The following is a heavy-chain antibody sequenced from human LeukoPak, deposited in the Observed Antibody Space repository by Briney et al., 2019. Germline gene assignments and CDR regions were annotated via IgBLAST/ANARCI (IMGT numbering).Heavy chain of an antibody. CDR2: INHSGST. J-gene: IGHJ4*02. CDR1: GGSFSGYY. Sequence: SETLSLTCAVYGGSFSGYYWSWIRQPPGKGLEWIGEINHSGSTNYNPSLKSRVTISVDTSKNQFSLKLSSVTAADTAVYYREIFRLVIIPNYWGQGTLVTVSS. V-gene: IGHV4-34*01. CDR3: EIFRLVIIPNY. D-gene: IGHD3/OR15-3a*01.